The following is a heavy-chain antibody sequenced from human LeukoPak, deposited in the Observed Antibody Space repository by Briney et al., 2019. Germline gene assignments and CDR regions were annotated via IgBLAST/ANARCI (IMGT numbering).Heavy chain of an antibody. Sequence: ASVKVSCKASSYTFTSYGISWVRQAPGQGLEWMGWISAYNGNTNYAQKLQGRVTMTTDTSTSAAYMELRSLRSDDTAVYYCARDQSITIFGVVFSPDAFDIWGQGTMVTVSS. CDR2: ISAYNGNT. V-gene: IGHV1-18*01. CDR1: SYTFTSYG. CDR3: ARDQSITIFGVVFSPDAFDI. J-gene: IGHJ3*02. D-gene: IGHD3-3*01.